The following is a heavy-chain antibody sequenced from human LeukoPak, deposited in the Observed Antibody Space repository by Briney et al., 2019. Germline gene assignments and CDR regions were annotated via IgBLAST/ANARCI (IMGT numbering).Heavy chain of an antibody. D-gene: IGHD2-15*01. J-gene: IGHJ3*02. CDR1: GFTFDDYA. V-gene: IGHV3-9*01. CDR2: ISWNSGSI. CDR3: AREPSSYCSGGNCYFNDAFDM. Sequence: GGSLRLSCAASGFTFDDYAMHWVRQAPGKGLEWVSGISWNSGSIGYADSVKGRFAISRDNTKNSLYLQMNSLKAEDTAVYYCAREPSSYCSGGNCYFNDAFDMWGQGTMVTVSS.